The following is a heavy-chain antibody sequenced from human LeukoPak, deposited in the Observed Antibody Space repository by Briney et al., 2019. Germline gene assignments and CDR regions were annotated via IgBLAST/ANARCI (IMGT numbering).Heavy chain of an antibody. CDR1: GVSISSYY. D-gene: IGHD3-10*01. Sequence: SETLSLTCTVSGVSISSYYWSWIRQPAGKGLEWIGRIYTSGSTNYNPSLKSRVTMSVDTSKNQFSLKLSSVTAADTAVYYCARDSKLWFGELWAFDIWGQGTMVTVSS. J-gene: IGHJ3*02. CDR2: IYTSGST. V-gene: IGHV4-4*07. CDR3: ARDSKLWFGELWAFDI.